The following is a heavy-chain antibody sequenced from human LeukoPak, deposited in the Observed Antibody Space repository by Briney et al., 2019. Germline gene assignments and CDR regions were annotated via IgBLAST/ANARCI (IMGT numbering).Heavy chain of an antibody. Sequence: GGSLRLSCAASGFTFSNYWMSWVRQAPGKGLEWVAVISYDGSNKYYADSVKGRFTISRDNSKNTLYLQMNSLRAEDTAVYYCARDRRPSFGLDWGQGTLVTVSS. V-gene: IGHV3-30-3*01. CDR2: ISYDGSNK. D-gene: IGHD3-10*01. J-gene: IGHJ4*02. CDR1: GFTFSNYW. CDR3: ARDRRPSFGLD.